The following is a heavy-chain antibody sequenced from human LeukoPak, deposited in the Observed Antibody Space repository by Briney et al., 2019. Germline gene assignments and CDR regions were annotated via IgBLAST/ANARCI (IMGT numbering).Heavy chain of an antibody. D-gene: IGHD5-18*01. Sequence: SETLSLTCTVSGGSISSSSYYWGWIRQPPGKGLEWIGYMYYSGSTNYNPSLKSRVTISVDTSKNQFSLKLSSVTAADTAVYYCASGYSYGYYYYMDVWGKGTTVTVSS. V-gene: IGHV4-61*05. CDR1: GGSISSSSYY. CDR2: MYYSGST. J-gene: IGHJ6*03. CDR3: ASGYSYGYYYYMDV.